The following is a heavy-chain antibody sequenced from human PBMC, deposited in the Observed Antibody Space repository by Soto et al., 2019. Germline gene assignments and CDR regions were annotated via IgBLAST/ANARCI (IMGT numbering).Heavy chain of an antibody. Sequence: QVHLVESGGGLVKPGGSLRLSCVASGLTLNDYYVSWIRQAPGKGLEWISYISSSGSTIYYADSVKDRFTASIEHANNSVMLQMNSLRVEDTDMYFCPRDGSPKNGGIDFWGQGTLVTVSS. V-gene: IGHV3-11*01. D-gene: IGHD2-15*01. CDR3: PRDGSPKNGGIDF. CDR1: GLTLNDYY. CDR2: ISSSGSTI. J-gene: IGHJ4*02.